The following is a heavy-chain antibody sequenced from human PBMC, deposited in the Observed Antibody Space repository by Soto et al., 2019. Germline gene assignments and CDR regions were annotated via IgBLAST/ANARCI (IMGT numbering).Heavy chain of an antibody. D-gene: IGHD2-2*01. V-gene: IGHV4-38-2*01. J-gene: IGHJ6*02. CDR1: GYSISSGYY. Sequence: PSETLSLTCAVSGYSISSGYYWGWIRQPPGKGLEWIGSIYHSGSTYYNPSLKSRVTISVDTSKNQFSLKLSSVTAADTAVYYCARVSNVVVPAAMDVWGQGTTVT. CDR3: ARVSNVVVPAAMDV. CDR2: IYHSGST.